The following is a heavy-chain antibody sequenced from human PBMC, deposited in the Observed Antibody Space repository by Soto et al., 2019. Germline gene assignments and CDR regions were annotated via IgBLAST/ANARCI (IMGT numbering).Heavy chain of an antibody. Sequence: SLRLSCAASGFTFSSYWMSWVRQAPGKGLEWVAVIWYDGSNKYYADSVKGRFTISRDNSKNTLYLQMNSLRAEDTAVYYCATSIAVAGSFDYRGQGTLVTVSS. CDR3: ATSIAVAGSFDY. V-gene: IGHV3-33*08. D-gene: IGHD6-19*01. CDR1: GFTFSSYW. CDR2: IWYDGSNK. J-gene: IGHJ4*02.